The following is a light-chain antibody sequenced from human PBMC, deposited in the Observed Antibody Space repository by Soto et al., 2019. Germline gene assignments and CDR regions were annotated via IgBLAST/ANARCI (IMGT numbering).Light chain of an antibody. J-gene: IGKJ1*01. Sequence: DIQMTQYPSTLSASVGERVTISCRASQSVNNWLAWYQRKPGKAPKLLRHDASTLESGIPSRFSGSGSGTEFTLTISSLQPDDFATYYCQQYNSYWTFGQGTKVEIK. CDR1: QSVNNW. V-gene: IGKV1-5*01. CDR2: DAS. CDR3: QQYNSYWT.